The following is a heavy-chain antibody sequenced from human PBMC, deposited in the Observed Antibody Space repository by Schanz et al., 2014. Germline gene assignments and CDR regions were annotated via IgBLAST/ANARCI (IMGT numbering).Heavy chain of an antibody. J-gene: IGHJ4*02. CDR2: IKEDGSVK. CDR3: AKVRYSSGWRGDYFDE. Sequence: EVQLMESGGGLVKPGGSLRLSCAASTFTFSSDWMSWVRQAPGKGLEWVANIKEDGSVKDYVDSVKGRFTISRDNAKNSVFLQMNSLRAEDTAVYYCAKVRYSSGWRGDYFDEWGQGTLVTVAS. D-gene: IGHD6-25*01. CDR1: TFTFSSDW. V-gene: IGHV3-7*05.